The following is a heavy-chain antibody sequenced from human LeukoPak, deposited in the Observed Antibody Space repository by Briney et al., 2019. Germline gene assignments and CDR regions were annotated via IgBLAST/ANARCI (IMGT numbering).Heavy chain of an antibody. Sequence: SETLSLTCTVSGGSISSSSYYWGWIRQPPGKGLEWIGSIYYSGSTYYNPSLKSRVTISVDTSKNQFSLKLSSVTAADTAVYYCARVAAAGTDYWGQGTLVTVSS. D-gene: IGHD6-13*01. V-gene: IGHV4-39*07. J-gene: IGHJ4*02. CDR2: IYYSGST. CDR3: ARVAAAGTDY. CDR1: GGSISSSSYY.